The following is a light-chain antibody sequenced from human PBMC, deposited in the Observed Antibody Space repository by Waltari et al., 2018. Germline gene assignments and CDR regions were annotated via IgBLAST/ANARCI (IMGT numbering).Light chain of an antibody. CDR3: MHSIQFPRT. CDR1: QSLLHGDGRTY. Sequence: DIVMTQTQPSLSVTPGKPASIPCKSSQSLLHGDGRTYLYWYLQKPGQPPQLVFDEVSSLFAVVPDRFSGRGAGTDFTLKISLVEADDVVNYYSMHSIQFPRTFGQGTKVEI. V-gene: IGKV2D-29*01. J-gene: IGKJ1*01. CDR2: EVS.